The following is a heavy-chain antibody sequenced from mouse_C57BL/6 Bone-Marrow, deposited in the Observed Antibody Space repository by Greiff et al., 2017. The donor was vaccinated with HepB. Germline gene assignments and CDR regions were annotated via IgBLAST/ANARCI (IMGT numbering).Heavy chain of an antibody. CDR1: GFTFTDYY. Sequence: EVKLQESGGGLVQPGGSLSLSCAASGFTFTDYYMSWVRQPPGKALEWLGFIRNKANGYTTEYSASVKGRFTISRDNSQSILYLQMNALRAEDSATYYCARHYDFAYWGQGTLVTVSA. CDR2: IRNKANGYTT. D-gene: IGHD1-1*01. CDR3: ARHYDFAY. J-gene: IGHJ3*01. V-gene: IGHV7-3*01.